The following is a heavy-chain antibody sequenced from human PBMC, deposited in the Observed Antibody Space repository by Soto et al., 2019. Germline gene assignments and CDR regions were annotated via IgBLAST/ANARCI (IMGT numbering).Heavy chain of an antibody. CDR2: MNPNSGNT. D-gene: IGHD3-10*01. CDR1: GYTFTSYD. V-gene: IGHV1-8*01. J-gene: IGHJ6*03. CDR3: ARGQRAMVRGVIITSYYYYMDV. Sequence: QVQLVQSGAEVKKPGASVKVSCKASGYTFTSYDINWVRQATGQGLEWMGWMNPNSGNTGYAQKFQGRVTMTRNTSISTAYMELSSLRSEDTAVYYCARGQRAMVRGVIITSYYYYMDVWGKGTTVTVSS.